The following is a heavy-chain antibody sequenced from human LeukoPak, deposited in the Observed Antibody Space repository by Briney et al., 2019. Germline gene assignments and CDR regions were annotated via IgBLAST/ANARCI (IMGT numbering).Heavy chain of an antibody. CDR2: ISGSGGST. CDR3: AKDLAGIAAAGTGWFDP. V-gene: IGHV3-23*01. J-gene: IGHJ5*02. D-gene: IGHD6-13*01. CDR1: GFTFSTYW. Sequence: GGSLRLSCSASGFTFSTYWMSWVRQAPGKGLEWVSAISGSGGSTYYADSVKGRFTISRDNSKNTLYLQMNSLRAEDTAVYYCAKDLAGIAAAGTGWFDPWGQGTLVTVSS.